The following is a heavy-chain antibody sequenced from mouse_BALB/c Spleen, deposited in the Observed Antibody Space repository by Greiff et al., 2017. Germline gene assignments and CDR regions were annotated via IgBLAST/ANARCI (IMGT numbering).Heavy chain of an antibody. CDR2: IDTSDSYT. V-gene: IGHV1-69*01. Sequence: QVQLQQPGAELVMPGASVKMSCKASGYTFTDYWMHWVKQRPGQGLEWIGAIDTSDSYTSYNKKFKGKATLTVDESSSTAYMQLSSLTSEDSAVYYCARSPSDRYDLDYWGQGTTLTVSS. J-gene: IGHJ2*01. CDR3: ARSPSDRYDLDY. D-gene: IGHD2-14*01. CDR1: GYTFTDYW.